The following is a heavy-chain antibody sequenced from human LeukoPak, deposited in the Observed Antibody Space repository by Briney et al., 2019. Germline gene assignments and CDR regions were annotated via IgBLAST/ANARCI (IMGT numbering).Heavy chain of an antibody. J-gene: IGHJ5*02. CDR1: GFTFSSYW. V-gene: IGHV3-7*01. CDR2: IKQDGSEK. Sequence: GGSLRLSCAASGFTFSSYWMSWVRQAPGKGLEWVANIKQDGSEKYYVDSVKGRFTISRDNAKNSLYLQMNSLRAEDTAVYYCARVSAVLSAAGPHHNWFDPWGQGTLVTVSS. D-gene: IGHD6-13*01. CDR3: ARVSAVLSAAGPHHNWFDP.